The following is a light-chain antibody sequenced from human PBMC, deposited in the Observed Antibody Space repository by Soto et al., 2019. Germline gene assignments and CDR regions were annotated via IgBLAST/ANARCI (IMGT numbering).Light chain of an antibody. CDR1: QSISSY. J-gene: IGKJ3*01. CDR2: AAS. V-gene: IGKV1-39*01. Sequence: DIQMTQSPSSLSASVGDRVTITCRASQSISSYLNWYQQKPGKAPNLLIYAASSLQSGVPSKFSGSGSGTDFTLTISSLQPDYFATYYRQQSYSSPFTFGPGTKVDIK. CDR3: QQSYSSPFT.